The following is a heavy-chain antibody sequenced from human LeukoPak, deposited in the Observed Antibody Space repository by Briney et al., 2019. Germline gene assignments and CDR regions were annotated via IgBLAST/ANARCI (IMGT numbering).Heavy chain of an antibody. CDR3: ARDRGYSYGYGNYFDY. CDR2: ISSSGSTI. J-gene: IGHJ4*02. Sequence: GGSLRLSCAVSGFTFSGYATSWVRQAPGKGPEWVSYISSSGSTIYYADSVKGRFTISRDNAKNSLYLQMNSLRAEDTAVYYCARDRGYSYGYGNYFDYWGQGTLVTVSS. D-gene: IGHD5-18*01. V-gene: IGHV3-48*03. CDR1: GFTFSGYA.